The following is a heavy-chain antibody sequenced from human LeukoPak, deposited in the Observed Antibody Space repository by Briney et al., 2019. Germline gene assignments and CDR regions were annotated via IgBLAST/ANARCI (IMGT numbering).Heavy chain of an antibody. V-gene: IGHV3-48*03. D-gene: IGHD1-26*01. CDR3: ARELGATPFDY. CDR2: ISSSGSTI. Sequence: EGSLRLYCAASGFTFSSYEMNWVRQAPGKGLEWVSYISSSGSTIYYADSVKGRFTISRDNAKNSLYLQMNSLRAEDTAVYYCARELGATPFDYWGQGTLVTVSS. CDR1: GFTFSSYE. J-gene: IGHJ4*02.